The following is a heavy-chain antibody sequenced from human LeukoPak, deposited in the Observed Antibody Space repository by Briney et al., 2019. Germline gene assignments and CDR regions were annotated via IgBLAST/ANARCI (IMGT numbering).Heavy chain of an antibody. V-gene: IGHV4-59*01. J-gene: IGHJ6*03. CDR3: ARASYYYEKRNYYYYMDV. Sequence: KPSETLSLTCTVSGGSIRSYYWSWIRQPPGKGLEWIGYIHYSGSSNYNPSLKSRVTMSVDTSKNQFSLKLSSVTAADTAVYYRARASYYYEKRNYYYYMDVWGKGTTVTVSS. D-gene: IGHD3-22*01. CDR1: GGSIRSYY. CDR2: IHYSGSS.